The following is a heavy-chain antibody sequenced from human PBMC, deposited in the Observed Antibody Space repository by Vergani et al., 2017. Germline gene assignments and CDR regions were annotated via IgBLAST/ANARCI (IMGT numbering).Heavy chain of an antibody. CDR3: AKEVFREVAPAD. CDR2: ISYDGSKK. CDR1: GFTFSSYG. V-gene: IGHV3-30*18. J-gene: IGHJ4*02. Sequence: VQLVESGGGVVQPGRSLRLSCAASGFTFSSYGMHWVRQAPGKGLEWVAVISYDGSKKYYADSVKGRFTISRDNSKNTLYLQMNSLRAADTAVYYCAKEVFREVAPADWGQGTLVTVSS. D-gene: IGHD2-15*01.